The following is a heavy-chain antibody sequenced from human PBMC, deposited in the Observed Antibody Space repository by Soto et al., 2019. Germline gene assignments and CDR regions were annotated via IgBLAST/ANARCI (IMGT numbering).Heavy chain of an antibody. Sequence: ESLTISWKGSGYSFTSYWISLVRQMPGKGLEWMGRIDPSDSYTNYSPSFQGHVTISADKSISTAYLQWSSLKASDTAMYYCASGGIVATIVGGMDVWGQGTTVTVSS. CDR2: IDPSDSYT. CDR3: ASGGIVATIVGGMDV. J-gene: IGHJ6*02. V-gene: IGHV5-10-1*01. D-gene: IGHD5-12*01. CDR1: GYSFTSYW.